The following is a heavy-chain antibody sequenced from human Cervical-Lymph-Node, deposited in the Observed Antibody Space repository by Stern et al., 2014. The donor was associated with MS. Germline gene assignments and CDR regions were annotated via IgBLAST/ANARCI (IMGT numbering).Heavy chain of an antibody. V-gene: IGHV1-69*01. CDR3: ARDEIGQTTSHYYYYGMDV. J-gene: IGHJ6*02. CDR1: GGTFSRQA. D-gene: IGHD1-1*01. Sequence: VQLVESGAEVKKPGSSVKVSCKASGGTFSRQAISCVRQAPGQGLEWLGGIIPIFGAAHYAQKLQGRVTIIADESTSTAYMELRSLRSEDTAVYYCARDEIGQTTSHYYYYGMDVWGQGTTVTVSS. CDR2: IIPIFGAA.